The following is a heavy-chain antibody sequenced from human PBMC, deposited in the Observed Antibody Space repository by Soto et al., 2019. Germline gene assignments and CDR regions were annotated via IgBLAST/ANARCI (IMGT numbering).Heavy chain of an antibody. CDR2: IYYSGST. CDR1: GGSISSYY. Sequence: QVQLQESGPGLVKPSETLSLTCTVSGGSISSYYWSWIRQPPGKGLEWIGYIYYSGSTNYNPSLKSRVTISVDTSKNQFSLKLSSVTAADTAVYYCARQNSGYDLRDDAFDIWGQGTMVTVSS. J-gene: IGHJ3*02. D-gene: IGHD5-12*01. CDR3: ARQNSGYDLRDDAFDI. V-gene: IGHV4-59*08.